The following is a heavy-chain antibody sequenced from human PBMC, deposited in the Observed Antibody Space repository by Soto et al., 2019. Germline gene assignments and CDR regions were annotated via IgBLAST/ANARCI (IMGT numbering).Heavy chain of an antibody. D-gene: IGHD1-26*01. V-gene: IGHV3-7*04. CDR2: INQDGSEK. CDR3: SGGVGDAF. CDR1: ESTVSRDW. Sequence: EVHLVESGGSLVQTGGSLRLSCAIFESTVSRDWMDWVRQAPGKGLEWVAHINQDGSEKYYVDSVKGRFTISRDNAKKSLYLQMNSLRPADTAMYYCSGGVGDAFWGQGTLVTVS. J-gene: IGHJ4*02.